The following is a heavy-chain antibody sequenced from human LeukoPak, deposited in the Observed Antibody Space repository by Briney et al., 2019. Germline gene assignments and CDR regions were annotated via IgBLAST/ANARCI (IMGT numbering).Heavy chain of an antibody. J-gene: IGHJ5*02. CDR2: MNPNSGNT. D-gene: IGHD3-3*01. CDR3: ARTLSDFWSGPNWFDP. CDR1: GYTFTSYD. Sequence: GASVKVSCKASGYTFTSYDINWVRQATGQGLKWMGWMNPNSGNTGYAQKFQGRVTMTRNTSISTAYMELSSLRSEDTAVYYCARTLSDFWSGPNWFDPWGQGTLVTVSS. V-gene: IGHV1-8*01.